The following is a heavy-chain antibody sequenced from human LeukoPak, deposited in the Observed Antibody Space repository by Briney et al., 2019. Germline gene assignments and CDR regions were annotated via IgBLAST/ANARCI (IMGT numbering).Heavy chain of an antibody. D-gene: IGHD2-8*01. Sequence: VGSLRLSSAPSGSTFSGYAVSGVRPTPRKGLWSVSGIRGGGGSTYSADSVKGRFTIARDNYKNTLYLQMNSLRAEDTALYYCAKDRSCTNDICHGDFDYWGRGSLVSVPS. CDR2: IRGGGGST. CDR1: GSTFSGYA. V-gene: IGHV3-23*01. CDR3: AKDRSCTNDICHGDFDY. J-gene: IGHJ4*02.